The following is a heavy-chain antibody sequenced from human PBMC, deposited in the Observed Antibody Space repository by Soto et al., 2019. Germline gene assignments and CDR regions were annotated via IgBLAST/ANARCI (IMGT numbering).Heavy chain of an antibody. CDR2: VYSSGTT. J-gene: IGHJ6*02. CDR3: ARVDTSNYYYSMDF. V-gene: IGHV3-53*02. D-gene: IGHD5-18*01. Sequence: EVQLVETGGGLIQPGGSLSLACAASGLAVTSNYMSWVRQAPGKGLEWVSIVYSSGTTYYADSVKGRFTFSRDKSKNTLYLKMRNLRAEETAVYYCARVDTSNYYYSMDFWGQGTTVTVSS. CDR1: GLAVTSNY.